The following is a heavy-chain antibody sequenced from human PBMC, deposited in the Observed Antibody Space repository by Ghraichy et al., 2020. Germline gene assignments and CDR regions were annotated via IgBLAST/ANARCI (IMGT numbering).Heavy chain of an antibody. D-gene: IGHD1-26*01. CDR2: IYWNDVK. CDR3: ARNPVGIDLYCYFDL. J-gene: IGHJ2*01. CDR1: GFSLSTTGEG. V-gene: IGHV2-5*01. Sequence: SGPTLVKPTQTLTLTCSFSGFSLSTTGEGVGWIRQPPGKALEWLALIYWNDVKRYSPSLKSRLIITKDTSKNQVVLTLADMDPVDTATYFCARNPVGIDLYCYFDLWGRGTLVTVSS.